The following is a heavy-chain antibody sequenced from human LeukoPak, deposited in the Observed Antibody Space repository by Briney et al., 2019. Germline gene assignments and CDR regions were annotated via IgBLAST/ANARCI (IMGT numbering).Heavy chain of an antibody. V-gene: IGHV3-23*01. CDR3: AKGLWFGELYLDY. CDR2: ISGSGGST. Sequence: PGGSLRLSCAASGFTFSSYAMSWVRQAPGKGLEWVSAISGSGGSTYYADSVKGRFTISRDNSKDTLYLQMNSLRAEDTAVYYCAKGLWFGELYLDYWGQGTLVTVSS. J-gene: IGHJ4*02. D-gene: IGHD3-10*01. CDR1: GFTFSSYA.